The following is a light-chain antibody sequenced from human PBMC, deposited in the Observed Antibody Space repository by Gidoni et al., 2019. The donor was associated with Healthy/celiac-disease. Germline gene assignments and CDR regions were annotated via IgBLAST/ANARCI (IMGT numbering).Light chain of an antibody. Sequence: EIVLTQSPATLPLSPGERATLSCRASQSVSSYLAWYQQKPGQAPRLLIYDASNRATGIPARFSGSGSGTDFTLTISSLEPEDFAVYYCQQRSNWPPWTFXQXTKVEIK. CDR3: QQRSNWPPWT. J-gene: IGKJ1*01. CDR2: DAS. V-gene: IGKV3-11*01. CDR1: QSVSSY.